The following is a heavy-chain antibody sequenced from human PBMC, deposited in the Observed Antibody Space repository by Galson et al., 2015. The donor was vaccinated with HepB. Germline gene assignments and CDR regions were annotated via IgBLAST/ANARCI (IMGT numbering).Heavy chain of an antibody. V-gene: IGHV5-51*01. Sequence: QSGAEVKKPGESLKISCKGSGYSFSTHWIGWVRQMPGKGLEWMGIIFPGDSDDRYSPSFRGQVTISADKSITTAYLQWSSLKASDTAIYHCARRGGADAFDIWGQGTMVTVSS. CDR2: IFPGDSDD. CDR3: ARRGGADAFDI. D-gene: IGHD3-10*01. J-gene: IGHJ3*02. CDR1: GYSFSTHW.